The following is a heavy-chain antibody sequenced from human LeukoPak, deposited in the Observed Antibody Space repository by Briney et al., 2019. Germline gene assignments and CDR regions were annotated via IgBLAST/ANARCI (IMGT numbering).Heavy chain of an antibody. CDR1: GFTYKDYY. CDR3: ARALWGDGGSCRY. Sequence: PGGSLSHSCAASGFTYKDYYMHGLRQAPGKGLEWVSWVSSRSSYTNYADSVKGRFTISRDNAKNSLYLQMNSLRAEDTAVYYCARALWGDGGSCRYWAQGTLVTVSS. V-gene: IGHV3-11*05. J-gene: IGHJ4*02. D-gene: IGHD2-21*02. CDR2: VSSRSSYT.